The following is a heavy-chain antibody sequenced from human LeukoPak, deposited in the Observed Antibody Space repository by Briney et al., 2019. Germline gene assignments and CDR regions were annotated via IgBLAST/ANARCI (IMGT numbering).Heavy chain of an antibody. CDR3: ARRRNNVYDFWSTLAVGNAFDI. D-gene: IGHD3-3*01. CDR2: IYPGDSDT. CDR1: GYSFTSYW. Sequence: GESLKISCKGSGYSFTSYWIGWVRQMPGKGLEWMGIIYPGDSDTRYSPSFQGQVTISADKSISTAYLQWSSLKASDTAIYYCARRRNNVYDFWSTLAVGNAFDIWGQGTMVTVSS. V-gene: IGHV5-51*01. J-gene: IGHJ3*02.